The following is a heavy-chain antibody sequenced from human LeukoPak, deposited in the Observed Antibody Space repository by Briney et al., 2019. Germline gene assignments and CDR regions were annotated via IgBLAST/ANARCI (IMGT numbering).Heavy chain of an antibody. CDR2: ISGIGGST. V-gene: IGHV3-23*01. CDR3: AKDLEYDSSGYYYQVFDY. CDR1: GFTFSSYG. Sequence: PGGSLRLSCAASGFTFSSYGMSWVRQVPGKGLEWVSAISGIGGSTDYAYSVKGRFTISRDNSKNTLYLQMNSLRAEDTAVYYCAKDLEYDSSGYYYQVFDYWGQGTLVTVSS. J-gene: IGHJ4*02. D-gene: IGHD3-22*01.